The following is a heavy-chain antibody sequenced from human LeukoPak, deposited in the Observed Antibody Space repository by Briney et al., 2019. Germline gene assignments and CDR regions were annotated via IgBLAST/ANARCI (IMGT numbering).Heavy chain of an antibody. D-gene: IGHD6-19*01. Sequence: ASVKVSCKTSGYTFTNYVVYWVRQAPGQRLEWMGWIHAATGDTEYSQKLQGRVTITKDTSASTAYMDLSTLRSEDTAVYYCARGSSSDWPLEYWGRGILVTVSS. J-gene: IGHJ4*02. CDR3: ARGSSSDWPLEY. CDR1: GYTFTNYV. CDR2: IHAATGDT. V-gene: IGHV1-3*01.